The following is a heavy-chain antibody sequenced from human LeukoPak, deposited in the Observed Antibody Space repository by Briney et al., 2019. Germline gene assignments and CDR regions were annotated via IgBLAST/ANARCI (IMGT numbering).Heavy chain of an antibody. Sequence: GGSLRLSCAASGFTFSIYAITWVPQGPGKGLEWVSAIRPDGDRTYYANSVRGRFTISRDNSKDTVYLQINGLRVEDTAVYYCAREQSGTRGWYTVDYWGQGTLVTVSS. CDR1: GFTFSIYA. D-gene: IGHD6-19*01. CDR3: AREQSGTRGWYTVDY. CDR2: IRPDGDRT. J-gene: IGHJ4*02. V-gene: IGHV3-23*01.